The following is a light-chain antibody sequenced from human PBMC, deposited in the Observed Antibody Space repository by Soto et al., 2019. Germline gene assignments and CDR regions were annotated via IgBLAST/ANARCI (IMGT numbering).Light chain of an antibody. CDR2: AAS. Sequence: PMTQSPSTLSASIGDRVTITCRASQSISSYLNWYQQKPGKAPKLLIYAASSLQSGVPSRFSGSGSGTEFTLTISSLQPDDFATYYCQQYDSSSGYTFGQGTKVDIK. V-gene: IGKV1-5*01. J-gene: IGKJ2*01. CDR1: QSISSY. CDR3: QQYDSSSGYT.